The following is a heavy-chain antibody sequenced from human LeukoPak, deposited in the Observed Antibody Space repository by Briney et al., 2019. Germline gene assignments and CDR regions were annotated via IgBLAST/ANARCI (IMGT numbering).Heavy chain of an antibody. CDR3: ARSGIAAAGIENWFDP. J-gene: IGHJ5*02. CDR2: MNPNSGNT. D-gene: IGHD6-13*01. Sequence: PSVKVSCKASGYTFTSYDINWVRQATGQGLEWMGWMNPNSGNTGYAQKFQGRVTMTRNTSISTAYMELSSLRSEDTAVYYCARSGIAAAGIENWFDPWGQGTLVTVSS. CDR1: GYTFTSYD. V-gene: IGHV1-8*01.